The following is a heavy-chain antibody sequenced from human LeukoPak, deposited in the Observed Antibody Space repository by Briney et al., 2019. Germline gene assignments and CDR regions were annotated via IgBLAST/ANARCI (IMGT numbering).Heavy chain of an antibody. Sequence: ASVKVSCKASGYTFTGYYMHWVRQAPAQGPEWMGRINPNSGGTNYAQKFQGRVTMTRDTSISTAYMELTRLRSDDTAVYYCARLVGATTGQDYWGQGTLVTVSS. D-gene: IGHD1-26*01. CDR3: ARLVGATTGQDY. CDR2: INPNSGGT. V-gene: IGHV1-2*06. J-gene: IGHJ4*02. CDR1: GYTFTGYY.